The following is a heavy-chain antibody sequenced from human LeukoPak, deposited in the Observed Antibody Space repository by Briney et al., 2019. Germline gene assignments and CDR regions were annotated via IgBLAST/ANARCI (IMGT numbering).Heavy chain of an antibody. CDR3: ARDLVVGAATPSFDY. D-gene: IGHD1-26*01. CDR2: INPNSGDT. J-gene: IGHJ4*02. CDR1: GYTFTDYY. Sequence: ASVNVSCKASGYTFTDYYIHWVRQAPGQGLEWMGWINPNSGDTNYAQKFQGRVTMTRDTSISTAYMELSRLRSDDTAVYYCARDLVVGAATPSFDYWGQGTLVTVSS. V-gene: IGHV1-2*02.